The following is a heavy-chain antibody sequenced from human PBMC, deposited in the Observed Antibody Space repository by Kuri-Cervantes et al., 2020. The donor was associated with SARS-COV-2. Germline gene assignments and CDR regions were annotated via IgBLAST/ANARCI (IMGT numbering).Heavy chain of an antibody. CDR3: AKAKTTVTTFDY. D-gene: IGHD4-17*01. CDR1: GFTFGDYA. V-gene: IGHV3-49*04. Sequence: GGSLRLSCAASGFTFGDYAMSWVRQAPGKGLEWVGIIRSKVYGGTTEYAASVKGRFTISRDDSKSIAYLQMNSLRAEDTAVYYCAKAKTTVTTFDYWGQGTLVTVSS. J-gene: IGHJ4*02. CDR2: IRSKVYGGTT.